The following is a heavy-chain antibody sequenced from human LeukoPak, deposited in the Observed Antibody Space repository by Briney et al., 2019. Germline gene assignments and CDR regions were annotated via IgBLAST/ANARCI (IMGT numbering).Heavy chain of an antibody. J-gene: IGHJ4*01. CDR2: IYYSGST. Sequence: PSETLSLTCTVSGGSISSSSYYWGWIRQPPGRGLEWIGSIYYSGSTYYNPSLKSRVTISVDTSKNQFSLKLSSVTAADTAVYYCARHRQDGSTIDSGKLDYWGQGTLATVSS. CDR1: GGSISSSSYY. V-gene: IGHV4-39*01. CDR3: ARHRQDGSTIDSGKLDY. D-gene: IGHD1-26*01.